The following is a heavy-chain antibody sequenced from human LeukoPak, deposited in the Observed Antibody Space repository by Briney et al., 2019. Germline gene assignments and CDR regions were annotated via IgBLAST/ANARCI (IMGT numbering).Heavy chain of an antibody. J-gene: IGHJ5*02. CDR3: ARGGGYCSSTSCYNWFDP. CDR2: IYYSGST. V-gene: IGHV4-59*08. D-gene: IGHD2-2*01. CDR1: GGSISSYY. Sequence: SETLSLTCTVSGGSISSYYWSWIRQPPGKGLEWIGYIYYSGSTNYNPSLKSRVTISVDTSKNQFSLKLSSVTAADTAVYYCARGGGYCSSTSCYNWFDPWGQGTLVNVSS.